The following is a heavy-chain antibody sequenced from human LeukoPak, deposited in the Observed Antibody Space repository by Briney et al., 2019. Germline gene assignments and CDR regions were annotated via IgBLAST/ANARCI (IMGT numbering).Heavy chain of an antibody. V-gene: IGHV1-46*01. CDR3: ARTPYYDFWSGYYDWFDP. CDR2: INPSGGST. D-gene: IGHD3-3*01. Sequence: ASVKVSCKASGYTFTSYYMDWVRQAPGQGLEWMGIINPSGGSTTYAQKFQGRVTMSSDTSTSTVHMELSSLRSEDTAVYYCARTPYYDFWSGYYDWFDPWGQGTLVTVSS. J-gene: IGHJ5*02. CDR1: GYTFTSYY.